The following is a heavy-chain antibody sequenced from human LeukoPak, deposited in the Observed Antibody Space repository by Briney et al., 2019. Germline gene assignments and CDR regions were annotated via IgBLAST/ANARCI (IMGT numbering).Heavy chain of an antibody. CDR3: ARLGTDNWSYYYYYMDV. Sequence: SETLSLTCAVYGGSFSGYYWSRIRQPPGKGLEWIGSIYYSGSTYYNPSLKGRVTISVDTSKNQFSLKLSSVTAADTAVYYCARLGTDNWSYYYYYMDVWGKGTTVTVSS. D-gene: IGHD1-20*01. V-gene: IGHV4-34*01. CDR2: IYYSGST. J-gene: IGHJ6*03. CDR1: GGSFSGYY.